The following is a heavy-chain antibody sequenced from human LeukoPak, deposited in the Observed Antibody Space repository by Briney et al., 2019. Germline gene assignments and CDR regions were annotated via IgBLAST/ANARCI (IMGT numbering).Heavy chain of an antibody. V-gene: IGHV3-49*04. CDR3: TRAKDSSGYYERYYFDY. D-gene: IGHD3-22*01. Sequence: GRSLRLSCTASGLTFGDYAMSWVRQAPGKGLEWVGFIRSKAYGGTTEYAASVKGRFTISRDDSKSIAYLQMNSLKTEDTAVYYCTRAKDSSGYYERYYFDYWGQGTLVTVSS. J-gene: IGHJ4*02. CDR1: GLTFGDYA. CDR2: IRSKAYGGTT.